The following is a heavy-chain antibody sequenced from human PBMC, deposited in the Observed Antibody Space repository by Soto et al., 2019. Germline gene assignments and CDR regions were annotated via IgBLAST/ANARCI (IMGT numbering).Heavy chain of an antibody. CDR3: ARDLGDYAEPGYYYYMDV. CDR2: IYYSGST. CDR1: GGYISSYF. V-gene: IGHV4-59*01. D-gene: IGHD3-16*01. J-gene: IGHJ6*03. Sequence: QVQLQESGPGLVKPSETLSLTCSVSGGYISSYFWNWIRQPPGQGLELIGWIYYSGSTNYHPSLRSRVTISVDTSKNQFSLRLSSVTAADTAIYYGARDLGDYAEPGYYYYMDVWGKGTTVTVSS.